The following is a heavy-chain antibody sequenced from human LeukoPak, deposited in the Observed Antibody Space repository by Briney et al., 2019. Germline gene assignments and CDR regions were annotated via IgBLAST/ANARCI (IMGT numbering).Heavy chain of an antibody. J-gene: IGHJ4*02. D-gene: IGHD4-17*01. Sequence: SAKVSCKASGGTFSSYAISWVRQAPGQGLEWMGRIIPIFGTANYAQKFQGRVTITTDESTSTAYMELSSLRSEDTAVYYCAVPEGTTVTGYWGQGTLVTVSS. V-gene: IGHV1-69*05. CDR2: IIPIFGTA. CDR3: AVPEGTTVTGY. CDR1: GGTFSSYA.